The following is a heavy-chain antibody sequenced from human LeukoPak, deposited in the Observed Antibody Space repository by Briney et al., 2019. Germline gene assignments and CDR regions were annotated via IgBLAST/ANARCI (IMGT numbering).Heavy chain of an antibody. J-gene: IGHJ4*02. CDR2: VSTDGDT. CDR3: ARSRSGSVAGTSDY. D-gene: IGHD6-19*01. Sequence: PWGALRLSCAASGFNFMRYAMSWVRQAPGKGLEWVSSVSTDGDTYYTDSVKVRFTISRDGSTNTLFLQMISLRAGDTALYYCARSRSGSVAGTSDYWGQGTLVIVSS. V-gene: IGHV3-23*01. CDR1: GFNFMRYA.